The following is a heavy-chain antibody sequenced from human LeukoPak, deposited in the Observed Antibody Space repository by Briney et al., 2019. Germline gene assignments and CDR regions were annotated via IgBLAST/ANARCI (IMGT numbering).Heavy chain of an antibody. CDR2: INSDGSST. J-gene: IGHJ4*02. D-gene: IGHD3-10*01. CDR1: GFTFSSYW. V-gene: IGHV3-74*01. CDR3: AKDSRAVWFGGEFDY. Sequence: PGGSLRLSCAASGFTFSSYWMHWVRQAPGKGLVWVSRINSDGSSTSYADSVKGRFTISRDNAKNSLYLQMYSLRAEDMALYYCAKDSRAVWFGGEFDYWGQGTLVTVSS.